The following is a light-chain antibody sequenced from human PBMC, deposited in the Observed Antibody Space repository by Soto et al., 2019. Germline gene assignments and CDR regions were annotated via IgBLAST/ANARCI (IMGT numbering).Light chain of an antibody. J-gene: IGKJ5*01. Sequence: IQMTQSPSSLSASVGDRVTITFRASQSISIYLNWYQQKPWKAPKLLIYAASSLHSGVPSRFSASGSGTDFTPPIPTPQPEDFETYYCKQSYSTLLTLRQGTPLDI. CDR3: KQSYSTLLT. V-gene: IGKV1-39*01. CDR1: QSISIY. CDR2: AAS.